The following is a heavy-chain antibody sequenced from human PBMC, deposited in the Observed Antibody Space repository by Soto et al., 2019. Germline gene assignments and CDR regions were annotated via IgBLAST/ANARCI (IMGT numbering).Heavy chain of an antibody. CDR1: GSTISNYA. Sequence: QVQLVQSGAEVKNPGSSVKVSCKTSGSTISNYAISWVRQAPGQGLGWMGGIIPLFGTTNYAQKFQGRVTITADESTRTAYMELSSLRSEDTAVYYCARGGFWSGYYSWFDPWGQGTLVTVSS. V-gene: IGHV1-69*12. CDR2: IIPLFGTT. J-gene: IGHJ5*02. CDR3: ARGGFWSGYYSWFDP. D-gene: IGHD3-3*01.